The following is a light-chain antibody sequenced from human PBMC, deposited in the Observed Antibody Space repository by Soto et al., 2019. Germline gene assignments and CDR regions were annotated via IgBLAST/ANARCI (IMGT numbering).Light chain of an antibody. CDR1: ENVLSY. CDR3: QQHNNWPPIT. J-gene: IGKJ5*01. CDR2: GAA. Sequence: ETVMTQSPATLSVSAGGRATLSCRAGENVLSYLAWYQQKPGQPPRLLISGAATRATDIPARFSGSGSGTEFTLTISSLQSEDFAVYYCQQHNNWPPITFGQGTRLEIK. V-gene: IGKV3-15*01.